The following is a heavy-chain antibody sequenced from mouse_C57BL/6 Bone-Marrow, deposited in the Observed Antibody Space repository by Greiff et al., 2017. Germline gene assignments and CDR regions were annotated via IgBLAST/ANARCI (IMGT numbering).Heavy chain of an antibody. V-gene: IGHV5-12*01. CDR1: EYEFPSHD. CDR3: AREVYEAMDY. J-gene: IGHJ4*01. Sequence: EVKLEESGGGLVQPGESLKLSCESNEYEFPSHDMYWVRQTPEKRLEWVAYISNGGGSTYYPDTVKGRFTISRDNAKNTLYLQMSRLKSEDTAMYYCAREVYEAMDYWGQGTSVTVSS. CDR2: ISNGGGST. D-gene: IGHD1-1*01.